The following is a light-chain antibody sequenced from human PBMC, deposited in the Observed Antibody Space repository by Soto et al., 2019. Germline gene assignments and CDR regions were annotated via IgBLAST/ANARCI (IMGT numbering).Light chain of an antibody. V-gene: IGLV2-23*02. CDR2: EVS. CDR3: CSYAGSSLYV. CDR1: SSDVGAYNR. J-gene: IGLJ1*01. Sequence: QSALTQPASVSGSPGQSITISCTGTSSDVGAYNRVSWYQQHPGQAPKVIIYEVSNRPSGVSNRFSGSKSGNTASLTISGLHAEDEADYYCCSYAGSSLYVFGTGTKVTVL.